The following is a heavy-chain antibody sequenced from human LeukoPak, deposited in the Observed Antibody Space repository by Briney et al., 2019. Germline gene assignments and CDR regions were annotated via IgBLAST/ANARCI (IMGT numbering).Heavy chain of an antibody. CDR2: INHSGST. V-gene: IGHV4-34*01. CDR3: ARDGRLEQWLVPGYYYYMDV. Sequence: SETLSLTCAVYGGSFSGYYWSWIRQPPGKGLEWIGEINHSGSTNYNPSLKSRVTMSVDTSKNQFSLKLSSVTAADTAVYYCARDGRLEQWLVPGYYYYMDVWGKGTTVTVSS. D-gene: IGHD6-19*01. J-gene: IGHJ6*03. CDR1: GGSFSGYY.